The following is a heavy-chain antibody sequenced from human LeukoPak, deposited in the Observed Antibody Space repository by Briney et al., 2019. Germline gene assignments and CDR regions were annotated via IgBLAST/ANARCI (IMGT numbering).Heavy chain of an antibody. CDR3: ASGGIYYGAALDF. V-gene: IGHV3-23*01. Sequence: PGGSLRLSCAASGFTFSSYGMSWVRQAPGKGLEWVSAISGSGGSTYYADSVKGRFTISRDNAKNSLYLQMNSLRAEDTALYYCASGGIYYGAALDFWGQGTLVTVSS. D-gene: IGHD1-26*01. CDR1: GFTFSSYG. J-gene: IGHJ4*02. CDR2: ISGSGGST.